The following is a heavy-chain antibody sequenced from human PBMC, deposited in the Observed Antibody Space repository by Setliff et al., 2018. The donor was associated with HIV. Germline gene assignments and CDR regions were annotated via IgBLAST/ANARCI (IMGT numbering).Heavy chain of an antibody. CDR3: ATEQLLWPFDH. J-gene: IGHJ4*02. CDR1: GFSSSSFA. V-gene: IGHV3-23*01. D-gene: IGHD2-2*01. CDR2: ISASGGST. Sequence: PGGSLRLSCAASGFSSSSFAMTWVRQAPGKGLEWVSTISASGGSTSYADSVKGRFTISRDNSKNTLSLQMNSLRAEDTAVYYCATEQLLWPFDHWGQGTLVTVSS.